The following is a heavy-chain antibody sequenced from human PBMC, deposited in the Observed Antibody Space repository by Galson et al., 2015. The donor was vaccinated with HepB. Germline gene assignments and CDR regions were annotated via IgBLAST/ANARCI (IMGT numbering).Heavy chain of an antibody. V-gene: IGHV3-23*01. Sequence: SLRLSCAASGFTFGTYVMSWVRQAPGKGPEWVAAIDANAAGTYYADSVQGRFTISRDNFENTLYLQMHSLRGEDTAIYYCAKGPRILSYYFDSWGQGTLVTVSS. CDR2: IDANAAGT. CDR3: AKGPRILSYYFDS. J-gene: IGHJ4*02. CDR1: GFTFGTYV.